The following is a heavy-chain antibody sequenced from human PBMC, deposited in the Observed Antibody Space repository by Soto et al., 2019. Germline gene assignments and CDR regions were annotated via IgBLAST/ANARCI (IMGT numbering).Heavy chain of an antibody. Sequence: EVQLLESGGGLIQPGGSLRLSCAASGSTLGDYAMSWGRQAQGKGLGWVATVTGSATNIYYTDSVKGRFAVSRDNSRDTLYLQMNRLTAEDTAVYYCAKGGATYGLLTHDYWGQGTLVTVSS. CDR3: AKGGATYGLLTHDY. V-gene: IGHV3-23*01. J-gene: IGHJ4*02. CDR2: VTGSATNI. CDR1: GSTLGDYA. D-gene: IGHD3-9*01.